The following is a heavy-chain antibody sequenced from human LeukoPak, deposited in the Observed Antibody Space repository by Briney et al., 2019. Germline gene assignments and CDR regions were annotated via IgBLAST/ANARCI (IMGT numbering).Heavy chain of an antibody. V-gene: IGHV3-20*04. CDR2: INWNGGST. CDR1: GFTFDDYG. Sequence: TGGSLRLSCAASGFTFDDYGMSWVRQAPGKGLEWVSGINWNGGSTGYADSVKGRFTISRDNAKNSLYLQMNSLRAEDTALYYCARAGGDDYYFFMDVWGKGTTVTVSS. J-gene: IGHJ6*03. CDR3: ARAGGDDYYFFMDV. D-gene: IGHD4-17*01.